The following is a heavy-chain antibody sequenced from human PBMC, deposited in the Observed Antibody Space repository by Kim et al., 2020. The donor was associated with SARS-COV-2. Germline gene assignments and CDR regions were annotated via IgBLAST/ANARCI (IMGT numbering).Heavy chain of an antibody. J-gene: IGHJ6*02. CDR3: AKDPHQQWLVHVLSTVGGMDV. D-gene: IGHD6-19*01. CDR1: GFTFSSYG. V-gene: IGHV3-30*18. Sequence: GGSLRLSCAASGFTFSSYGMHWVRQAPGKGLEWVAVISYDGSNKYYADSVKGRFTISRDNSKNTLYLQMNSLRAEDTAVYYCAKDPHQQWLVHVLSTVGGMDVWGQGTTVTVSS. CDR2: ISYDGSNK.